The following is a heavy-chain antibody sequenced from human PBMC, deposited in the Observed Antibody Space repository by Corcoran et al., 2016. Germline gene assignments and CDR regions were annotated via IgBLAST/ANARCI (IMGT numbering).Heavy chain of an antibody. CDR1: GGTFSSYA. CDR2: IIPIFGTA. Sequence: QVQLVQSGAEVKKPGSSVKVSCKASGGTFSSYAISWVRQAPGQGLEWMGGIIPIFGTANYAQKFQGRVTITADESTSTAYMELSSLRSEDTAVYYCAGGPVDTAMVRPYYFDYWGQGTLVTVSS. CDR3: AGGPVDTAMVRPYYFDY. J-gene: IGHJ4*02. V-gene: IGHV1-69*01. D-gene: IGHD5-18*01.